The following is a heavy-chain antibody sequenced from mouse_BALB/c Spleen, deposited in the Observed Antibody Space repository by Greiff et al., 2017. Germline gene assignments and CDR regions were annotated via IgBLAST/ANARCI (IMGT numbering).Heavy chain of an antibody. Sequence: DVKLVESGGGLVQPGGSLRLSCATSGFTFTDYYMSWVRQPPGKALEWLGFIRNKANGYTTEYSASVKGRFTISRDNSQSILYLQMNTLRAEDSATYYCARDEGYDDWYFDVWGAGTTVTVSS. CDR2: IRNKANGYTT. CDR1: GFTFTDYY. J-gene: IGHJ1*01. D-gene: IGHD2-12*01. V-gene: IGHV7-3*02. CDR3: ARDEGYDDWYFDV.